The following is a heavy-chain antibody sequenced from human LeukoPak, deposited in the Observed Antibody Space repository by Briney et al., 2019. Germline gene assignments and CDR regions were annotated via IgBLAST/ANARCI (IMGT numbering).Heavy chain of an antibody. Sequence: SETLSLTCTVSGGSISSSSYYWGWIRQPPGKGLEWIGSIYYSGSTYYNPSLKSRVTISVDTSKNQFSLKLSSVTAADTAVYYCARGGSRIIVVVAARKPHYFDYRGQGTLVTVSS. J-gene: IGHJ4*02. V-gene: IGHV4-39*01. D-gene: IGHD2-15*01. CDR3: ARGGSRIIVVVAARKPHYFDY. CDR1: GGSISSSSYY. CDR2: IYYSGST.